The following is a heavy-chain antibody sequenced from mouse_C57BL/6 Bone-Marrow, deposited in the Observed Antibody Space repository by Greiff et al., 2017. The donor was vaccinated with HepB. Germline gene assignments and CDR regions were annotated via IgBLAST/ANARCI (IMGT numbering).Heavy chain of an antibody. V-gene: IGHV2-6*01. J-gene: IGHJ2*01. D-gene: IGHD1-1*02. CDR2: IWGVGST. Sequence: VHLVESGPGLVAPSQSLSITCTVSGFSLTSYGVDWVRQSPGKGLEWLGVIWGVGSTNYNSALKSRLSISKDNSKSQVFLNMNSLQPDDTAMYYCASHYGGPYYFDYWGQGTTLTVSS. CDR3: ASHYGGPYYFDY. CDR1: GFSLTSYG.